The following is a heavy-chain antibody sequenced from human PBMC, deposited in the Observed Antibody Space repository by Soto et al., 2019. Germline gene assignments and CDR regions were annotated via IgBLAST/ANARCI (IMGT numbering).Heavy chain of an antibody. V-gene: IGHV3-73*02. D-gene: IGHD3-16*01. CDR1: GFTFSGSA. CDR2: IRSKANSYAT. Sequence: EVQLVESGGGLVQPGGSLKLSCAASGFTFSGSAMHWVRQASGKGLEWVGRIRSKANSYATAYGASVKGRFTISRDDSKNTAYLQMNSLKTEDTAVYYCTRPSYDYVWGSYDYWGQGTLVTVSS. CDR3: TRPSYDYVWGSYDY. J-gene: IGHJ4*02.